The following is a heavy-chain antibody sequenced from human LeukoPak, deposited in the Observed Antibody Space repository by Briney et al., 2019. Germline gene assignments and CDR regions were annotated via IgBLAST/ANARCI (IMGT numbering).Heavy chain of an antibody. CDR1: GGSISSYY. D-gene: IGHD4-23*01. Sequence: SETLSLTCTVSGGSISSYYWSWIRQPPGKGREWIGYIYYSGSTNYNPSLKSRVTISVDTSKNQFSLKLSSVTAADTAVYYCARVPPYSGGNSRDWYFDLWGRGTLVTVSS. CDR2: IYYSGST. CDR3: ARVPPYSGGNSRDWYFDL. J-gene: IGHJ2*01. V-gene: IGHV4-59*01.